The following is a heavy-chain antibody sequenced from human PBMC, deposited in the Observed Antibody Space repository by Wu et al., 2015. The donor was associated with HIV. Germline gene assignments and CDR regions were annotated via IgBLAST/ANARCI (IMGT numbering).Heavy chain of an antibody. Sequence: LVQSGPEAKRPGASVNVSCKASYILTSYPIAWVRQAPGQRLEWMGWMNPYNGYIKPAQRFQDRITMSTNNSAHTAYMELRSLTSDDTAIYFCARVQFDPKYYTYFDLWGQGTLITVSS. J-gene: IGHJ2*01. CDR1: YILTSYP. CDR2: MNPYNGYI. CDR3: ARVQFDPKYYTYFDL. D-gene: IGHD3-10*01. V-gene: IGHV1-18*01.